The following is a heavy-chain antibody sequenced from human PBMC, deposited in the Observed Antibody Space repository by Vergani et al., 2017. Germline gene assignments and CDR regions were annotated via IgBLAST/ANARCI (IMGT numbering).Heavy chain of an antibody. V-gene: IGHV1-18*04. Sequence: QVQLVQSGAEVKKPGASVKVSCKASGYTFTSYGISWVRQAPGQGLEWMGWISAYNGNTNYAQKLQGRVTMTTDKSTSTAYMELSSLRSEDTAVYYCARGKHYYDFWSGTENYYYYYMDVWGKGTTVTVSS. J-gene: IGHJ6*03. CDR1: GYTFTSYG. D-gene: IGHD3-3*01. CDR3: ARGKHYYDFWSGTENYYYYYMDV. CDR2: ISAYNGNT.